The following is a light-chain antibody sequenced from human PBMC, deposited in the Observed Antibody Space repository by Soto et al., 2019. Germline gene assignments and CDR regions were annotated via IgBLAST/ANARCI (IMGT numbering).Light chain of an antibody. V-gene: IGLV2-14*03. Sequence: QSALTQPASVSGSPGQSITISCTGTSSDIGDSNYVSWYQQHPGKAPKLVIYDVSNRPSGGANRFSGSKSANTASLTISGLQAEDEADDYCSSSRSSSTSYVFGSGTKLTVL. J-gene: IGLJ1*01. CDR2: DVS. CDR3: SSSRSSSTSYV. CDR1: SSDIGDSNY.